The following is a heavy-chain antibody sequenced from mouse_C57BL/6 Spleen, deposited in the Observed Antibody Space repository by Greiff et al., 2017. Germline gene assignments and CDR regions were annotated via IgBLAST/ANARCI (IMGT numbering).Heavy chain of an antibody. CDR1: GFTFSDYY. CDR2: ISNGGGST. CDR3: ARGWVLHVMDY. J-gene: IGHJ4*01. V-gene: IGHV5-12*01. D-gene: IGHD2-3*01. Sequence: EVQGVESGGGLVQPGGSLKLSCAASGFTFSDYYMYWVRQTPEKRLEWVAYISNGGGSTYYPDTVKGRFTISRDNAKNTLYLQMSRLKAEDTAMYYCARGWVLHVMDYWGQGTSVTVSS.